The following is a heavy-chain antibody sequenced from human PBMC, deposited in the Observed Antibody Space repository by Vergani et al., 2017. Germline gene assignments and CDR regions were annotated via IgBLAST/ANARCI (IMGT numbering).Heavy chain of an antibody. CDR3: ARHTTYTDS. CDR1: EYSFGNYW. J-gene: IGHJ4*02. D-gene: IGHD1-1*01. V-gene: IGHV5-51*01. Sequence: EVELVQSGPEMRKPGESLKISCKGSEYSFGNYWIGWVRQMPGKGLEWMGIIYPADSDTSYSPSFQGQVTISADKSISTAFLQGDSLKASDTALYYCARHTTYTDSWGQGTLVTVSS. CDR2: IYPADSDT.